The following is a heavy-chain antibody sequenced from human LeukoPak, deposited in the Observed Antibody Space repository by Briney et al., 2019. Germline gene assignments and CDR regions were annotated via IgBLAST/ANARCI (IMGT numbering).Heavy chain of an antibody. Sequence: PSETLSLTCTVSGGSISSYYWSWIRQPPGKGLEWIGYIYYSGSTNYNPSLKSRVTISVDTSKNQFSLKLSSVTAADTAVYYCARAGLGSGWTTGDYWGQGTLVTVSS. CDR2: IYYSGST. D-gene: IGHD6-19*01. J-gene: IGHJ4*02. CDR3: ARAGLGSGWTTGDY. V-gene: IGHV4-59*08. CDR1: GGSISSYY.